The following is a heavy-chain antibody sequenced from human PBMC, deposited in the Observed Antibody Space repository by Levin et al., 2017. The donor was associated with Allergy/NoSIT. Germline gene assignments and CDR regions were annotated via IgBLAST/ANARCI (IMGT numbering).Heavy chain of an antibody. V-gene: IGHV3-33*01. D-gene: IGHD2-2*02. CDR2: IWYDGSNK. CDR3: AREGYCSSTSCYTSRKKTKYYYDGMDV. CDR1: GFTFSSYG. J-gene: IGHJ6*02. Sequence: SCAASGFTFSSYGMHWVRQAPGKGLEWVAVIWYDGSNKYYADSVKGRFTISRDNSKNTLYLQMNSLRAEDTAVYYCAREGYCSSTSCYTSRKKTKYYYDGMDVWGQGTTVTVSS.